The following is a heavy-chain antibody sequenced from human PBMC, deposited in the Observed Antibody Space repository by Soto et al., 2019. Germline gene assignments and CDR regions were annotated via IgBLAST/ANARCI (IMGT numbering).Heavy chain of an antibody. J-gene: IGHJ4*02. CDR3: AREGRVGGIDY. CDR2: ISSIGVAT. V-gene: IGHV3-48*03. Sequence: LRLSCAASGLTFSIHEMNWVRQAPGKGLEWVSYISSIGVATYYADSVKGRFTISRDNAKNSLYLQMNSLRAEDTAVYYCAREGRVGGIDYWGQGTPVTVSS. D-gene: IGHD6-19*01. CDR1: GLTFSIHE.